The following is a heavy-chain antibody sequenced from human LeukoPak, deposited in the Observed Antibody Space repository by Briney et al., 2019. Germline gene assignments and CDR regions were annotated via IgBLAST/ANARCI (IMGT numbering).Heavy chain of an antibody. CDR1: GGTFNNSA. J-gene: IGHJ5*02. CDR3: ARDVHGDYGSGWFDP. Sequence: SVKVSCKTSGGTFNNSAISWLRQAPVQGLEWLGGIMPLFGTAGYAQKFQGRVTITKDESTRTVYLELTSLTSDDTAVYYCARDVHGDYGSGWFDPWGQGTLVSVSS. V-gene: IGHV1-69*05. CDR2: IMPLFGTA. D-gene: IGHD4-17*01.